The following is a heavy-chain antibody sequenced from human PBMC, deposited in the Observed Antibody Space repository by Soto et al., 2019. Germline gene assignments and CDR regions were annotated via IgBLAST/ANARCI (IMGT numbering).Heavy chain of an antibody. CDR3: ARAWTATAGWANWFDR. J-gene: IGHJ5*02. Sequence: QVQLQESRPGLVAPSQTLSLTCTVSGGSLSAEGYYWNWIRQYSGRGLEWIGYIHYSGSTYSNPSLNSRVTLSVHTSKPQFFLKLTSVTAAVTAVYYCARAWTATAGWANWFDRWGQGTLVTVSS. CDR2: IHYSGST. V-gene: IGHV4-31*03. CDR1: GGSLSAEGYY. D-gene: IGHD6-13*01.